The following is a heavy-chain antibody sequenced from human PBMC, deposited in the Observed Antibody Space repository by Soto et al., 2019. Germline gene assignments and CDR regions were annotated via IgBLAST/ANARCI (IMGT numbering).Heavy chain of an antibody. CDR3: AREGFRGVMSYYGIDV. CDR1: GFTFSSYW. D-gene: IGHD3-16*01. J-gene: IGHJ6*02. Sequence: EVQLVESGGGLVQPGGSLRLSCAASGFTFSSYWMSWVRQAPGKGLEWVANIKQDGREKYYVDSVKGRFTISRDNAKNSLNLQMNSLRAEDTAVYYCAREGFRGVMSYYGIDVWGQGTTVTVSS. CDR2: IKQDGREK. V-gene: IGHV3-7*04.